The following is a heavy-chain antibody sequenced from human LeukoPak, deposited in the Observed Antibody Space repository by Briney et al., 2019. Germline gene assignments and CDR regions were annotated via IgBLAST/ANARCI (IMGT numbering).Heavy chain of an antibody. CDR1: GDTVSSNSAA. CDR3: ARKYSSTWYDALDI. Sequence: SQTLSLTCAISGDTVSSNSAAWNWIRQSPSRGLEWLGRTYYRSKWYNDYAISVKSRITINPDTSKNQFSLQLNSVTPEDTAVYYCARKYSSTWYDALDIWGQGTMVTVSS. V-gene: IGHV6-1*01. CDR2: TYYRSKWYN. D-gene: IGHD6-13*01. J-gene: IGHJ3*02.